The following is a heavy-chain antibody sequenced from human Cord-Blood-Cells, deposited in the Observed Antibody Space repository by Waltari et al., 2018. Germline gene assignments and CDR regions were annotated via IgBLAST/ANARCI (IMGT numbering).Heavy chain of an antibody. D-gene: IGHD3-22*01. CDR1: GYAFTSYW. Sequence: QLVQSGAEGKKPGESLKTSCKGSGYAFTSYWIGWVRQMPGKGLEWMGIIYPGDSDTRYSPSFQGQVTISADKSISTAYLQWSSLKASDTAMYYCARHRYYYDSSGYCDYWGQGTLVTVSS. CDR2: IYPGDSDT. J-gene: IGHJ4*02. V-gene: IGHV5-51*01. CDR3: ARHRYYYDSSGYCDY.